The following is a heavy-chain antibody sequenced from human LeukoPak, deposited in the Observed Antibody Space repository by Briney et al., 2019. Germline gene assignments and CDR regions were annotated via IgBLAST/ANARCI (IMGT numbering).Heavy chain of an antibody. Sequence: PSETLSLTCTVSGGSISSSCYYWEWIRQPPGKGLEWIGSISYSGTTYYSPSLKSRVTISVDTSKNQLSLKLNSVTAADTAVYYCARRSCNPVGEIDYWGRGTLVTVSA. J-gene: IGHJ4*02. V-gene: IGHV4-39*01. D-gene: IGHD1-26*01. CDR2: ISYSGTT. CDR3: ARRSCNPVGEIDY. CDR1: GGSISSSCYY.